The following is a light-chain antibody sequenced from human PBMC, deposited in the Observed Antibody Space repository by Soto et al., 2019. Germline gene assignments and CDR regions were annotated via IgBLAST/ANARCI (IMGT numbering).Light chain of an antibody. CDR3: QQYNSYQYT. CDR2: KAS. CDR1: QSISSW. V-gene: IGKV1-5*03. J-gene: IGKJ2*01. Sequence: DIQMTQSPSTLSASVGDRVTITCRASQSISSWLAWYQQKPGKAPKLLIYKASSLEGGIPSRFSGSGSETAFTLTISSLQTEDFATYYCQQYNSYQYTFGQGTKLEIK.